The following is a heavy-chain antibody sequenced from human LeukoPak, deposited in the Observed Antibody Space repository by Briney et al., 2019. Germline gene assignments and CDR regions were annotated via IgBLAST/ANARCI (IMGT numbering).Heavy chain of an antibody. J-gene: IGHJ3*02. CDR3: AKSMVRGVARDAFDI. CDR2: ISGSGSTI. Sequence: PGGSLRLSCTASGFTFSDYYMSWIRQAPGKGLEWVSCISGSGSTIYYADSVKGRLTISRDNAKSSLYLQMNSLRAEDTAVYYCAKSMVRGVARDAFDIWGQGTMVTVSS. D-gene: IGHD3-10*01. V-gene: IGHV3-11*01. CDR1: GFTFSDYY.